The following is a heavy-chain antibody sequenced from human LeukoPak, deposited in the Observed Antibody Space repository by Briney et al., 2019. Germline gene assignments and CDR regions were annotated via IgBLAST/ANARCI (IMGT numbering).Heavy chain of an antibody. CDR2: ISYDGSNK. D-gene: IGHD3-9*01. Sequence: GGSLRLSCAASGFTFSSYAMHWVRQAPGKGLEWVAVISYDGSNKYYADSVKGRFTISRDNAKNSLYLQMNSLRAEDTAVYYCAVDYDILTGYLGYWGQGTLVTVSS. J-gene: IGHJ4*02. V-gene: IGHV3-30-3*01. CDR1: GFTFSSYA. CDR3: AVDYDILTGYLGY.